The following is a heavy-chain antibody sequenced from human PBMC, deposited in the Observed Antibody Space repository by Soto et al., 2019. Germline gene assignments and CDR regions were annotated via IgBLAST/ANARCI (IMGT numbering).Heavy chain of an antibody. CDR3: AKDQGSSWYEIDY. D-gene: IGHD6-13*01. J-gene: IGHJ4*02. CDR2: ISGSGGST. V-gene: IGHV3-23*01. Sequence: WGSLRLPWAASGFTIIDYAVTRVRQAPGKGLEWVSTISGSGGSTYYADSVKGRFTISGDNSKNTLYLQMNSLRAEDTAVYYCAKDQGSSWYEIDYWGQGTLVTVSS. CDR1: GFTIIDYA.